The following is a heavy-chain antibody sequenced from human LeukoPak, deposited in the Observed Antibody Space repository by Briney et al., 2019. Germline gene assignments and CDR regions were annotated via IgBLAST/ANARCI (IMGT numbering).Heavy chain of an antibody. Sequence: GGSLRLSCAASGFTFSSYSMNWVRQAPGKGLEWVGRIKSKTHGGTTDYAAPVEGRFSISRDDSKNMVYLQMNSLRTEDTAVYYCTTSPAAGIDYWGQGILVTVAS. V-gene: IGHV3-15*07. J-gene: IGHJ4*02. CDR1: GFTFSSYS. CDR3: TTSPAAGIDY. D-gene: IGHD1-14*01. CDR2: IKSKTHGGTT.